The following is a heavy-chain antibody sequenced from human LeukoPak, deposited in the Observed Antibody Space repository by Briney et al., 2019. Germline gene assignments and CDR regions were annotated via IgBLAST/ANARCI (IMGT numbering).Heavy chain of an antibody. CDR1: GGSISSSSYY. V-gene: IGHV4-39*07. D-gene: IGHD2-15*01. J-gene: IGHJ5*02. Sequence: PSGTLSLTCTVSGGSISSSSYYWGWIRQPPGKGLEWIGSIYYSGSTYYNPSLKSRVTISVDTSKNQFSLKLSSVTAADTAVYYCAREIIVVVVAGWFDPWGQGTLVTVSS. CDR2: IYYSGST. CDR3: AREIIVVVVAGWFDP.